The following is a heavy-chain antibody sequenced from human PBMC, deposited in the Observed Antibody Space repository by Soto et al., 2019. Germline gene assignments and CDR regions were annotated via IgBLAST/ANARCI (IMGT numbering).Heavy chain of an antibody. CDR1: GFTFSSYA. J-gene: IGHJ4*02. CDR2: ISYDGSNK. CDR3: ARDPVLAFVAAYYVDY. Sequence: QVQLVESGGGVVQPGRSLRLSCAASGFTFSSYAMHWVRQAPGKGLEWVAVISYDGSNKYYADSVKGRFTISRDNSKNTVYLQRNSLRAEDTAVYYCARDPVLAFVAAYYVDYWGQGTLVTVSS. D-gene: IGHD5-12*01. V-gene: IGHV3-30-3*01.